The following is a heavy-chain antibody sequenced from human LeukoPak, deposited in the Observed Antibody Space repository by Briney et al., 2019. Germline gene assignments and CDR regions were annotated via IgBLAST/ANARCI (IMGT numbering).Heavy chain of an antibody. CDR2: IKPDGNEK. V-gene: IGHV3-7*05. D-gene: IGHD5-12*01. CDR3: ARLREGRRGYSGYDSDY. CDR1: GFTFSSYW. Sequence: GGSLRLSCAASGFTFSSYWMSWVRQAPGRGPEWLANIKPDGNEKYYVDSVRGRFTISRDNAQHSLYLHMNSLRVEDTAIYYCARLREGRRGYSGYDSDYWGQGTLVTVSS. J-gene: IGHJ4*02.